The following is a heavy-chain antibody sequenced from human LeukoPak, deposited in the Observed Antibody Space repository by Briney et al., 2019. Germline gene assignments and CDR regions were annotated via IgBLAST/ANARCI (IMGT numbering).Heavy chain of an antibody. D-gene: IGHD1-1*01. Sequence: SETPSLXCTVSGGSISSYYWSWIRQPAGKGLEWIGRIYTSGSTNYNPSLKSRVTMSVDTSKNQFSLKLSSVTAADTAVYYCARDRRELERRWFDPWGQGTLVTVSS. V-gene: IGHV4-4*07. CDR2: IYTSGST. CDR3: ARDRRELERRWFDP. J-gene: IGHJ5*02. CDR1: GGSISSYY.